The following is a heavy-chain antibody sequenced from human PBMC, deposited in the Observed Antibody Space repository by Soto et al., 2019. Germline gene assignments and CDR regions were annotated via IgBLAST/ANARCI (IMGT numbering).Heavy chain of an antibody. J-gene: IGHJ4*02. CDR3: ARGTEYYFDY. V-gene: IGHV3-33*01. Sequence: QVQLVESGGGVVQPGRSLRLSCAASGFTFSSYGMHWVRQAPGKGLEWVAVIWYDGSNKYYADSVKGRFTISRDNSKNTLDLQMNSLRAEDTAVYYCARGTEYYFDYWGQGTLVTVSS. CDR2: IWYDGSNK. CDR1: GFTFSSYG.